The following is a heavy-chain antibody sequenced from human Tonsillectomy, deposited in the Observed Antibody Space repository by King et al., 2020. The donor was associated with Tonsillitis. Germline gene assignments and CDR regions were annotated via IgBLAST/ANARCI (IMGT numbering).Heavy chain of an antibody. D-gene: IGHD5-24*01. Sequence: VQLVESGGGLVQPGGSLRLSCAASGFTVSSNYMSWVRQAPGKGLEWVSVIYSGGNTSYADSVKGRFTISRDNSENTLYLQMNSLRAEDTAVYYCARHGSGCLQNDAFDIWGQGTMVTVSS. CDR1: GFTVSSNY. CDR2: IYSGGNT. J-gene: IGHJ3*02. CDR3: ARHGSGCLQNDAFDI. V-gene: IGHV3-66*04.